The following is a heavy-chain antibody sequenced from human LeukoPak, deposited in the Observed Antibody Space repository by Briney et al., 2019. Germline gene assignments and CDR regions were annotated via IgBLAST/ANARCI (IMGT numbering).Heavy chain of an antibody. V-gene: IGHV3-53*01. CDR3: AKDSSARSRPDLFDY. J-gene: IGHJ4*02. D-gene: IGHD1-14*01. CDR2: IYSGGST. Sequence: GGSLRLSCAASGFTVSSNYMSWVRRAPGKGLEWVSVIYSGGSTYYADSVKGRFTISRDNSKNTLYLQMNSLRVDDTAVYYCAKDSSARSRPDLFDYWGQGTLVTVSS. CDR1: GFTVSSNY.